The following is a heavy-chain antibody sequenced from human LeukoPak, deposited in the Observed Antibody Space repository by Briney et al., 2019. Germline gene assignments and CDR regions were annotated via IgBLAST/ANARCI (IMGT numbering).Heavy chain of an antibody. CDR1: GYTFTAYY. Sequence: ASVKVSCKASGYTFTAYYMHWVRQAPGQGLEWMGWINPNSGGTDYAQKFRGRVTMTSDASISTAYMELTWLRSDDTAVYFCARDRMLWGHDAFAIWGQGTLVTVSS. V-gene: IGHV1-2*02. CDR3: ARDRMLWGHDAFAI. CDR2: INPNSGGT. D-gene: IGHD2-2*01. J-gene: IGHJ3*02.